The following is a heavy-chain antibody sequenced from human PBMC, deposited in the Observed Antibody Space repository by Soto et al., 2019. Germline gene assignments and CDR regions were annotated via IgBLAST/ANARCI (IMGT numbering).Heavy chain of an antibody. D-gene: IGHD2-15*01. CDR2: ISSSSSYI. CDR3: ARDLSKYCSGGSCYSSDFDY. CDR1: GFTFSSYS. Sequence: VQLVESGGGLVKPGGSLRLSCAASGFTFSSYSMNWVRQAPGKGLEWVSSISSSSSYIYYADSVKGRFTISRDNAKNSLYLQMNSLRAEDTAVYYCARDLSKYCSGGSCYSSDFDYWGQGTLVTVSS. J-gene: IGHJ4*02. V-gene: IGHV3-21*01.